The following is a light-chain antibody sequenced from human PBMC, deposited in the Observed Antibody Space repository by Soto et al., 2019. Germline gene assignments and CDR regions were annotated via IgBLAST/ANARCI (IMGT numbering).Light chain of an antibody. Sequence: QSALTQPASVSGSPGQSITISCTGTSSVVGGYNYVSWYQQHPGKAPKLMIYDVSNRPSGVSNRFSGSKSGNTASLTISGLQAEDEADYYCRSYTSSSTLVFGTGTKVTVL. J-gene: IGLJ1*01. CDR1: SSVVGGYNY. V-gene: IGLV2-14*01. CDR3: RSYTSSSTLV. CDR2: DVS.